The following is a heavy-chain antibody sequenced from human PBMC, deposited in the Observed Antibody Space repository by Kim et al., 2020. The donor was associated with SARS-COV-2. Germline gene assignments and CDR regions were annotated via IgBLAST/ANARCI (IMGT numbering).Heavy chain of an antibody. CDR1: GGSISRSNSY. Sequence: SDTLSLTCTVSGGSISRSNSYWVWIRQRPGKELDWIVSIYYTGSIYSTPTLNSRITISVYTSQNPFSLTPSSATAAATAVYYCASHLSGYSYSYYYGLD. V-gene: IGHV4-39*01. CDR2: IYYTGSI. CDR3: ASHLSGYSYSYYYGLD. D-gene: IGHD3-3*01. J-gene: IGHJ6*01.